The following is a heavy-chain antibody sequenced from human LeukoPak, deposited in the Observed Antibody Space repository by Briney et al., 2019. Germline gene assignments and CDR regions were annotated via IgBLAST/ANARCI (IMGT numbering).Heavy chain of an antibody. D-gene: IGHD2-2*01. CDR1: GYTFTSYG. J-gene: IGHJ6*03. CDR2: ISAYNGNT. Sequence: ASVKVSCKASGYTFTSYGISWVRRAPGQGLEWMGWISAYNGNTNYAQKLQGRVTMTTDTSTSTAYMDLRSLRSDDTAVYYCARVPRIYTKYTSSDDYMDVWGKGTTVTVSS. CDR3: ARVPRIYTKYTSSDDYMDV. V-gene: IGHV1-18*01.